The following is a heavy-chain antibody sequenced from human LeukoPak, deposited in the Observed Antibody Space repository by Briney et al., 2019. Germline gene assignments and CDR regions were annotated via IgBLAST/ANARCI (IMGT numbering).Heavy chain of an antibody. CDR2: IYYSGST. CDR1: GGSISSSSYY. D-gene: IGHD2-2*01. J-gene: IGHJ3*02. V-gene: IGHV4-39*01. CDR3: ARWVVVVPAANDAFDI. Sequence: SSETLSLTCTVSGGSISSSSYYWGWIRQPRGKGLEWIGSIYYSGSTYYNPSLKSRVTISVDTSKNQFSLKLSSVTAADTAVYYCARWVVVVPAANDAFDIWGQGTMVTVSS.